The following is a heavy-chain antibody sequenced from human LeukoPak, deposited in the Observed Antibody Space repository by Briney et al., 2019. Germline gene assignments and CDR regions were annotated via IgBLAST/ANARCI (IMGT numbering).Heavy chain of an antibody. D-gene: IGHD2-2*01. J-gene: IGHJ5*02. Sequence: SQTLSPTCAVSGGSISSGGYSWSWIRQPPGKGLEWIGYIYHSGSTYYNPSPKSRVTISVDRSKNQFSLKLSSVTAADTAVYYCARSIVVVPAAWFDPWGQGTLVTVSS. CDR2: IYHSGST. CDR1: GGSISSGGYS. V-gene: IGHV4-30-2*01. CDR3: ARSIVVVPAAWFDP.